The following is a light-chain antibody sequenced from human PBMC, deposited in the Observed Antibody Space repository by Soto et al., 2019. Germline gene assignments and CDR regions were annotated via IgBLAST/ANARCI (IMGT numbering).Light chain of an antibody. V-gene: IGKV1-5*03. CDR3: QQYKAYAWT. CDR1: QSVSSW. Sequence: DIQMTQSPSTLSASVGDRVPITCRASQSVSSWLAWYQKKPGTAPKLLIHKASTLQSGAPSRLSGSESGTEYTLTISSLQPDDSATYYCQQYKAYAWTFGQGTKVEIK. CDR2: KAS. J-gene: IGKJ1*01.